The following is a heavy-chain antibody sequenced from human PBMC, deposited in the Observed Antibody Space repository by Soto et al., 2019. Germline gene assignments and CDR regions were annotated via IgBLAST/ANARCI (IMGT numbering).Heavy chain of an antibody. Sequence: SETLSLTCAVYGGSFSGYYWSWIRQPPGKGLEWIGEINHSGSTNYNPSLKSRVTISVDTSKNQFSLKLSSVTAADTAVYYCARGLRIAARRGAFDIWGQGTMVTVSS. CDR1: GGSFSGYY. CDR3: ARGLRIAARRGAFDI. CDR2: INHSGST. D-gene: IGHD6-6*01. V-gene: IGHV4-34*01. J-gene: IGHJ3*02.